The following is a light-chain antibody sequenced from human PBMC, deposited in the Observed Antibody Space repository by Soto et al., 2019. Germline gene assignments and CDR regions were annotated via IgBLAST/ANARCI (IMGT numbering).Light chain of an antibody. V-gene: IGLV2-14*03. CDR2: DVT. CDR1: SSYVGAYNY. J-gene: IGLJ1*01. Sequence: SVLTQLASGSGSPRQSLTISCTETSSYVGAYNYFSWYQHHPDKAPKLVIYDVTNRPSGVSNRFSGSKSGNTASLTISGLQAEDEADYYCNSYTSSTTPYVFGTGTKVTV. CDR3: NSYTSSTTPYV.